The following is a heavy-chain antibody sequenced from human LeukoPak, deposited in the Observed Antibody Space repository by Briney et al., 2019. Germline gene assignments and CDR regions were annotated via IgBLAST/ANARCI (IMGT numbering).Heavy chain of an antibody. CDR1: GYTFTSYD. J-gene: IGHJ5*02. Sequence: ASVKVSFKASGYTFTSYDINWVRQVPGQGVEWMGWIDTNTGNPTYAQGFTEQFVFSLDTSVNTAYLQINSLKSEDTAVYYCARDNYGAEEGIGSSLVWLDPWGQGTLVTVSP. V-gene: IGHV7-4-1*02. CDR2: IDTNTGNP. CDR3: ARDNYGAEEGIGSSLVWLDP. D-gene: IGHD6-13*01.